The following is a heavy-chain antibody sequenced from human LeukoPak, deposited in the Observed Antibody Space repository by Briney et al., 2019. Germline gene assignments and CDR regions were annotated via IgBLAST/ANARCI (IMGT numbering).Heavy chain of an antibody. J-gene: IGHJ4*02. Sequence: GGSLRLSCAASGFTFDDYAMHWVRQAPGKGLEWVSGISWNSGSIGYADSVKGRFTISRDNAKNSLYLQMNSLRAEDTALYYCAKDKTAYCGGDCPPDYFDYWGQGTLVTVSS. CDR3: AKDKTAYCGGDCPPDYFDY. D-gene: IGHD2-21*02. CDR1: GFTFDDYA. V-gene: IGHV3-9*01. CDR2: ISWNSGSI.